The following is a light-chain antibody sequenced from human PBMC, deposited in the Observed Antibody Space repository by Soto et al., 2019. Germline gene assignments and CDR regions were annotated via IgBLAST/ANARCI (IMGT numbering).Light chain of an antibody. V-gene: IGLV2-23*01. CDR1: SSDVGSYNL. CDR3: CSYAGSSTSPYV. CDR2: EGS. Sequence: QSVLTQPASVSGSPGQSITISCTGTSSDVGSYNLVSWYQQHPGKAPKLMIYEGSKRPSGVSNRFSGSKSGNTASLTISGLQAEDEADYYCCSYAGSSTSPYVFGTRTKATVL. J-gene: IGLJ1*01.